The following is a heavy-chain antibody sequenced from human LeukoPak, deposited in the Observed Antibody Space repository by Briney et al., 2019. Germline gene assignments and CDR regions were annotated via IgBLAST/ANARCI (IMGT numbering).Heavy chain of an antibody. J-gene: IGHJ4*02. CDR3: VRDLGSGWPDY. D-gene: IGHD6-19*01. CDR1: GYTFTSYG. Sequence: ASVKVSCKTSGYTFTSYGISWVRQAPGQGLECMGWISGYNGDTNYAQKFQGRVTMTTDTSTSTGYMELRSLRSDDTAVYYCVRDLGSGWPDYWGQGTLVTVSS. V-gene: IGHV1-18*01. CDR2: ISGYNGDT.